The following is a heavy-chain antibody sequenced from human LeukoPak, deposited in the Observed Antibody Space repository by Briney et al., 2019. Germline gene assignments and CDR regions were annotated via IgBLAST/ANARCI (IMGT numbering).Heavy chain of an antibody. V-gene: IGHV3-30*04. Sequence: PGGSLRLSCAASGFTFSSYAMHWVRQAPGKGLEWVAVISYDGSNKYYADSVKGRFTISRDNSKNTLYLQMNSLRAEDTAVYYCARAITSGVAAAGTHAFDIWGQGTMVTVSS. J-gene: IGHJ3*02. D-gene: IGHD6-13*01. CDR3: ARAITSGVAAAGTHAFDI. CDR2: ISYDGSNK. CDR1: GFTFSSYA.